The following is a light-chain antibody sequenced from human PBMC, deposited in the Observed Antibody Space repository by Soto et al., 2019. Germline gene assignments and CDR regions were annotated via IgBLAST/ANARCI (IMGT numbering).Light chain of an antibody. V-gene: IGKV3-15*01. J-gene: IGKJ1*01. CDR2: FAS. Sequence: VMTQSPATLSVSPWERAALSCRASQSVSTNLAWYQQKPGQPPRLLLYFASTRATAVPARFTAGGSGTEFTLTISSLQSDDLAVYYCQQYDKWPPWTFGQGTKVDIK. CDR3: QQYDKWPPWT. CDR1: QSVSTN.